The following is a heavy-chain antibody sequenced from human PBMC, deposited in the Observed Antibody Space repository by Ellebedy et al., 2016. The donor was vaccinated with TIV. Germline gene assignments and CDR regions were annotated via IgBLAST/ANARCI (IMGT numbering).Heavy chain of an antibody. V-gene: IGHV1-18*01. Sequence: ASVKVSCKASGYTFTSYGISWVRQAPGQGLEWMGWISAYNGNTKYSQKFQDRVTITRDTSASTAYMELSSLRSEDTAVYYCATGGELLTRYDAFDIWGQGTMVTVSS. CDR2: ISAYNGNT. CDR1: GYTFTSYG. J-gene: IGHJ3*02. D-gene: IGHD3-10*01. CDR3: ATGGELLTRYDAFDI.